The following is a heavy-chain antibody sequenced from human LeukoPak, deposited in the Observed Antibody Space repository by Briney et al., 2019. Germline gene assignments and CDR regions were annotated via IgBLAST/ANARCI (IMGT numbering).Heavy chain of an antibody. CDR3: TRAIGGGRDPDFDY. CDR1: GFTFSDAW. J-gene: IGHJ4*02. CDR2: IKNKNTGETT. V-gene: IGHV3-15*01. Sequence: GGSLRLSCAASGFTFSDAWMRWVRQAPGKGLEWVGRIKNKNTGETTDYAAPVKGRFTISRDDSKNTLYLQMNSLKSEDTAVYYCTRAIGGGRDPDFDYWGQGTLVTVSS. D-gene: IGHD2-15*01.